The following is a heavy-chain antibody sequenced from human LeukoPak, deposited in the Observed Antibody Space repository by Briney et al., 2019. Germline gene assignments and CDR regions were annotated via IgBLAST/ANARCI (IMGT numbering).Heavy chain of an antibody. D-gene: IGHD1-26*01. J-gene: IGHJ3*02. CDR3: ARRTDLGSYAPADAFDI. CDR1: GDSISSTNW. V-gene: IGHV4-4*02. Sequence: PSGTLSLTCAVSGDSISSTNWWSWVRQPPGKGLEWIGEIYHSGSTNYNPSLKSRVTISVDKSKNQFSLKLSSVTAADTAVYYCARRTDLGSYAPADAFDIWGQGTMVTVSS. CDR2: IYHSGST.